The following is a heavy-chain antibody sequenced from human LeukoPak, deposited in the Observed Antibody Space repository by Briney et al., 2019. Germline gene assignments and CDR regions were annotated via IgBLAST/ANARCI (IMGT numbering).Heavy chain of an antibody. V-gene: IGHV3-9*01. CDR2: ISWDSDTI. CDR1: GFKFDEYA. J-gene: IGHJ3*02. CDR3: ATDPPWSADAFDS. Sequence: PGGSLRLSCAASGFKFDEYAMHWVRQVPGKGLEWVSGISWDSDTIGYADSVKGRFTISRDNAKNSLYLQMNSLRAEDTAVYYCATDPPWSADAFDSWGQGTMVTVSS. D-gene: IGHD2-8*02.